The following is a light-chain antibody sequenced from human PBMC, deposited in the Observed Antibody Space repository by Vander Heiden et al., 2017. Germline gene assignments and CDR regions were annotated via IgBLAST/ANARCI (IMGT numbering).Light chain of an antibody. CDR1: QSISSY. V-gene: IGKV1-39*01. CDR2: AAS. Sequence: DIQMTQSPSSLSAPVGDRVTITCRASQSISSYLNWYQQKPGKAPKLLIYAASSLQSGVPSRFSGSGSGTDFTLTISSLQPKDFATYYCQQSYSTPPWTFGQGTKVEIK. CDR3: QQSYSTPPWT. J-gene: IGKJ1*01.